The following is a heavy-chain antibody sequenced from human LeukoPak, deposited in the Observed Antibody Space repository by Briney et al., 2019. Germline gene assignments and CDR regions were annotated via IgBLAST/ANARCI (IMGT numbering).Heavy chain of an antibody. CDR1: GFTFRNYA. V-gene: IGHV3-30*04. Sequence: PGGSLRLSCAASGFTFRNYAMYWVRQAPSRGLEWAAVVSFDGNSTFYSDSVKGRFSISRDNSKNTLYLDMNSLRPEDTAVYYCARFRAATMRFYYWGQGTLVTVSS. J-gene: IGHJ4*02. CDR3: ARFRAATMRFYY. CDR2: VSFDGNST. D-gene: IGHD1-7*01.